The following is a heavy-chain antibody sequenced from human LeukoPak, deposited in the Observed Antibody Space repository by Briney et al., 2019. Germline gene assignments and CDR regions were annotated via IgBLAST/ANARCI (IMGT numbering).Heavy chain of an antibody. V-gene: IGHV4-59*01. CDR1: GGSISSYY. J-gene: IGHJ4*02. D-gene: IGHD5-24*01. CDR3: ARVGRDGYNDYLDY. Sequence: SETLSLTCPVSGGSISSYYWSWIRQPPGKGLEWIGYIHYSGSTNYNPSLKSRVTISVDTSKNQFSLKLSSVTAADAAVYYCARVGRDGYNDYLDYWGQGTLVTVPS. CDR2: IHYSGST.